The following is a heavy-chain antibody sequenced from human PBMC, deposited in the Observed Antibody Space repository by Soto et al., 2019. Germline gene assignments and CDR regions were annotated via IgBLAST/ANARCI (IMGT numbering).Heavy chain of an antibody. CDR1: GFTFSNYW. CDR3: VRGARNYYCFDY. V-gene: IGHV3-74*01. J-gene: IGHJ4*02. Sequence: DVQVVESGGRLVQPGGSLRLSCAASGFTFSNYWLHWVRQTPGKGLVWVSRIKFDGSITNYADSVKGRVTLSRDNAKNTVYLQMNSLRADDTAVYYCVRGARNYYCFDYWGQGTLVTVSS. D-gene: IGHD1-7*01. CDR2: IKFDGSIT.